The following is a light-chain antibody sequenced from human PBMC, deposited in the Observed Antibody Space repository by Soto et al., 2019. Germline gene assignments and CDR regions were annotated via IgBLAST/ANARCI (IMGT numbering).Light chain of an antibody. V-gene: IGLV2-14*01. CDR1: SSDVGGYNF. Sequence: QSALTQPASVSGSPGQSITLSCTGTSSDVGGYNFVSWYQQYPGKAPKLMIYDVSNRPSGVSNRFSGSKSGNTASLTVSGLQAEDEADYYCSSYTSSSTLVFGGGTKLTVL. CDR2: DVS. CDR3: SSYTSSSTLV. J-gene: IGLJ2*01.